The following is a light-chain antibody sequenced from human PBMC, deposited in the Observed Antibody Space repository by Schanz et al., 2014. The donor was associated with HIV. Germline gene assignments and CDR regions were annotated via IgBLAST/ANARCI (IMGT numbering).Light chain of an antibody. CDR3: QQLNSYPIT. V-gene: IGKV1-9*01. CDR2: AAS. CDR1: QGISSY. J-gene: IGKJ5*01. Sequence: DIQMTQSPSSLSASAGDRVTITCRASQGISSYLAWYQQKPGKAPKLLIFAASTLQSGVPSRFSVSGSGTDFTLNTGSLQPEDFATYYCQQLNSYPITCGQGTRLDIK.